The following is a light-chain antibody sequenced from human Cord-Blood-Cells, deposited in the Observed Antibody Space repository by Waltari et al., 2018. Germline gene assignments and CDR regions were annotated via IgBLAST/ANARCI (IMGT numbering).Light chain of an antibody. CDR2: SNK. J-gene: IGLJ3*02. CDR1: SSTIGSNT. CDR3: AAWDDSLNGPV. V-gene: IGLV1-44*01. Sequence: QSVLTQPPSASGTPGPRVTISCSGSSSTIGSNTVTWYQQLPGTAPKLLIYSNKQRPSGVPDRFSGSKSGTSASLAISGLQSEDEADYYCAAWDDSLNGPVFGGGTKLTVL.